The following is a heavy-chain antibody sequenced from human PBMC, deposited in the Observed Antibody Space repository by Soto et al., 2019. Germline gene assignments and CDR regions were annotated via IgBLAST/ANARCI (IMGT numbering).Heavy chain of an antibody. Sequence: EVQLVESGGGLVQPGRSLRLSCAASGFTFDDYAMHWVRQAPGKGLEWVSGIRWNSGSIGYADSVKGRFTISRDNAKNSLYLQMNSLRAEDTALYYCAKEISLTKFPLGELSFPAPDYGGQGNLVTVSS. J-gene: IGHJ4*02. CDR1: GFTFDDYA. V-gene: IGHV3-9*01. D-gene: IGHD3-16*02. CDR2: IRWNSGSI. CDR3: AKEISLTKFPLGELSFPAPDY.